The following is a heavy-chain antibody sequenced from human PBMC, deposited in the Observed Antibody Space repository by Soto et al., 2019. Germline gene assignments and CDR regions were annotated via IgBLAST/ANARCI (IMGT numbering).Heavy chain of an antibody. Sequence: RRLSCIASGFTLSTYSMAWVRQAPGKGLEWLSYISKSSTTINYADAVKGRSTISRDNAKNAVYLEMSSLRDEDSAVYYCARDPPNFYYYGMDVWGQGTTVTVSS. CDR3: ARDPPNFYYYGMDV. J-gene: IGHJ6*02. CDR2: ISKSSTTI. CDR1: GFTLSTYS. V-gene: IGHV3-48*02.